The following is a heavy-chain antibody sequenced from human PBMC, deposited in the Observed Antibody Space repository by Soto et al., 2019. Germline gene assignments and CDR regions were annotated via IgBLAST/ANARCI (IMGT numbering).Heavy chain of an antibody. J-gene: IGHJ4*02. V-gene: IGHV4-31*03. CDR1: GGSISSGGYY. D-gene: IGHD6-13*01. CDR3: ARELVSHFDY. CDR2: IYYSGST. Sequence: SETLSLTCTVSGGSISSGGYYWSWIRQHPGKGLEWIGYIYYSGSTYYNPSLKSRVTISVDTSKNQFSLKLSSVTAADTAVYYCARELVSHFDYWGQGTLVTVSS.